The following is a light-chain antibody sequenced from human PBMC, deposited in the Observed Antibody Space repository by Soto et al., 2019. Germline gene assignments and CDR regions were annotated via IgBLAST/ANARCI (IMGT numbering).Light chain of an antibody. CDR1: NSDVGGYNS. CDR2: EVS. Sequence: QSALTQPPSASGSPGQSVTISCTGTNSDVGGYNSVSWYQQHPGKAPKLMIYEVSKRPSGVPDRFSGSKSGNTASLTVSGIQAEDEAHYYCSSYAGSNNVLFGGGTKLTVL. CDR3: SSYAGSNNVL. V-gene: IGLV2-8*01. J-gene: IGLJ2*01.